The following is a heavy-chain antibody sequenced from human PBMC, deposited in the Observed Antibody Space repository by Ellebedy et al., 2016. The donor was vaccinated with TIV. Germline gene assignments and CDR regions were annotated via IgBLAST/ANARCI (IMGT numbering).Heavy chain of an antibody. CDR1: GGSTSITSYY. D-gene: IGHD6-19*01. Sequence: MPGGSLRLSCTVSGGSTSITSYYWGWIRQPPGKGLEWIGRIYYDGSTYYNPSLKSRVTISKDTSKNQFSLKLTSVTAADTAVYYCARRSSYWSALDFWGQGTLATVSS. V-gene: IGHV4-39*01. CDR3: ARRSSYWSALDF. J-gene: IGHJ4*02. CDR2: IYYDGST.